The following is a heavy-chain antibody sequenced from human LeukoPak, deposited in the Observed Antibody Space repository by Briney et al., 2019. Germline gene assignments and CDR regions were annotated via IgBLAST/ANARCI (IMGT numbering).Heavy chain of an antibody. CDR1: GGSISSSNW. CDR2: IYHSGST. J-gene: IGHJ6*03. Sequence: PSETLSLTCAVSGGSISSSNWWSWVRQPPGKGLEWIGEIYHSGSTNYNPSLKSRVTISVDKSKNQFSLKLSSVTAADTAVYYCARVKGPLWLSFSGYYYYYMDVWGKGTTVTISS. V-gene: IGHV4-4*02. CDR3: ARVKGPLWLSFSGYYYYYMDV. D-gene: IGHD5-18*01.